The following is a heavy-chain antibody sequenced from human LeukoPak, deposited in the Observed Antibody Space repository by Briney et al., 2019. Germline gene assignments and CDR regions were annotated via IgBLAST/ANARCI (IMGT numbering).Heavy chain of an antibody. CDR1: GFTFSTYA. J-gene: IGHJ4*02. D-gene: IGHD3-10*01. V-gene: IGHV3-23*01. CDR3: ARVVGSGAYYFDY. CDR2: ISGSGGST. Sequence: GGSLRLSCAASGFTFSTYAMSWVRQAPGKGLEWVSAISGSGGSTYYADSVKGRFTISRDNSKNTLYLQMNSLRAEDTAVYYCARVVGSGAYYFDYWGQGTLVTVSS.